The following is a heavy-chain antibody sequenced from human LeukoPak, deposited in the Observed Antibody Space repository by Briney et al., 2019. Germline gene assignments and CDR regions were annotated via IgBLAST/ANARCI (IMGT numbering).Heavy chain of an antibody. CDR2: MNPNSGNT. J-gene: IGHJ4*02. CDR1: GYTFTSYD. D-gene: IGHD4-17*01. V-gene: IGHV1-8*01. Sequence: ASVKASCKASGYTFTSYDINWVRQATGQGLEWMGWMNPNSGNTGYAQKFQGRVTMTRNTSISTAYMELSSLRSEDTAVYYCARVYVFYGDYGHEFDYWGQGTLVTVSS. CDR3: ARVYVFYGDYGHEFDY.